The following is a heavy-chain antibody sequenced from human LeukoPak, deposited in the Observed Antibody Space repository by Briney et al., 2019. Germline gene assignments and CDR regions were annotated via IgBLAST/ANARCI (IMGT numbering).Heavy chain of an antibody. CDR2: IYYSGSGST. CDR3: ARPPAI. V-gene: IGHV4-59*08. D-gene: IGHD2-2*02. J-gene: IGHJ4*02. CDR1: GGSISSYY. Sequence: PSETLSLTCTVSGGSISSYYWSWIRQPPGKGLEWIDYIYYSGSGSTNYNPSLKSRVTISVDTSKNQFSLKLSSVTAADTAVYYCARPPAIWGQGTLVTVSS.